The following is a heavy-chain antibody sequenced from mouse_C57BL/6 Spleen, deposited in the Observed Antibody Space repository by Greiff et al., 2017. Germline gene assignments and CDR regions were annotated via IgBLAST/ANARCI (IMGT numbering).Heavy chain of an antibody. CDR3: ARTYFYYAMDY. D-gene: IGHD2-10*01. Sequence: EVQRVESEGGLVQPGSSMKLSCTASGFTFSDYYMAWVRQVPEKGLEWVANINYDGSSTYYLDSLKSRFIISRDNAKNILYLQMSSLKSEDTATYYCARTYFYYAMDYWGQGTSVTVSS. V-gene: IGHV5-16*01. CDR1: GFTFSDYY. J-gene: IGHJ4*01. CDR2: INYDGSST.